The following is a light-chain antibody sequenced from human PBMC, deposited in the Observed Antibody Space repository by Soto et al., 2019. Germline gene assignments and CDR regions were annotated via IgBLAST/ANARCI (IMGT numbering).Light chain of an antibody. J-gene: IGKJ1*01. CDR3: QHYTKSWT. Sequence: EIVMTQSPATLSVSPGEGVTLSCRASQGVGSNFAWYQQKHDQSPRLLIYGASTRATGVPARFSGSGSGTEFTLTISGLQAEDFSVYYCQHYTKSWTFGQGTKVEIK. CDR1: QGVGSN. V-gene: IGKV3-15*01. CDR2: GAS.